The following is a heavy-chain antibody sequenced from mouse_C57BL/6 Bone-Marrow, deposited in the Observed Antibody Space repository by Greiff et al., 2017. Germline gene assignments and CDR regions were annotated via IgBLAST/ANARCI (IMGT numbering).Heavy chain of an antibody. V-gene: IGHV1-50*01. CDR3: ARGCAWFAY. Sequence: QVQLQQPGAELVKPGASVKLSCKASGYTFTSYWMQWVKQRPGQGLEWIGEIDPSDSYTNYNQKFKGKATLTVDTSSSTAYMQLSSLTSEDSAVDYCARGCAWFAYWGQGTLVTVSA. CDR1: GYTFTSYW. J-gene: IGHJ3*01. CDR2: IDPSDSYT.